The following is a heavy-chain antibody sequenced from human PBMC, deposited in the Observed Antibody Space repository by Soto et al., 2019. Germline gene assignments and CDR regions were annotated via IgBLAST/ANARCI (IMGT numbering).Heavy chain of an antibody. Sequence: ASVKVSCKVSGYTLTELSMHWVRQAPGKGLEWMGGFDPEDGETIYAQKFQGRVTMTEDTSTDTAYMELSSLRSEDTAVYYCATAPFDWLHSSGSRHYYFDYWGQGTLVTVSS. D-gene: IGHD3-9*01. CDR3: ATAPFDWLHSSGSRHYYFDY. V-gene: IGHV1-24*01. J-gene: IGHJ4*02. CDR1: GYTLTELS. CDR2: FDPEDGET.